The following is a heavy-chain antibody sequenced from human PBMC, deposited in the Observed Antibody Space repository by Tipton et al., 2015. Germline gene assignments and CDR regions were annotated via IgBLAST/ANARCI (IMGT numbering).Heavy chain of an antibody. CDR2: IIPVLDTS. D-gene: IGHD4-23*01. J-gene: IGHJ4*02. CDR1: GGTLSTYG. Sequence: QVQLVQSGAEVKKPGSSVRVTCKASGGTLSTYGINWVRQAPGQGLEWMGGIIPVLDTSNFAQKFQGRVTLSVDESTATAYMELSSLRPEDTAMYYCAREGRGGNFNWWGQGTLVTVSS. V-gene: IGHV1-69*01. CDR3: AREGRGGNFNW.